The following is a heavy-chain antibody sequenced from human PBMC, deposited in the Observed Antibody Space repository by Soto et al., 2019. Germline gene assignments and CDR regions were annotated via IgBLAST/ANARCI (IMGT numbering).Heavy chain of an antibody. CDR2: ITWNSGSK. CDR1: GFTFDDYA. CDR3: TTTYPDDDSRVVAY. V-gene: IGHV3-9*01. D-gene: IGHD3-3*01. Sequence: EVQLVESGGGLVQPGRSLRLSCAASGFTFDDYAMHWVRQPPGKGLEWVSGITWNSGSKDYADSVKGRVTISRDNRKQALYLQINSLRGEFTALYYCTTTYPDDDSRVVAYWGQGTLVTVSS. J-gene: IGHJ4*02.